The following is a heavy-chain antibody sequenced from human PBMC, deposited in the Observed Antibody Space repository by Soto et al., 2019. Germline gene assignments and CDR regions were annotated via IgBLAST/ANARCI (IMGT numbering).Heavy chain of an antibody. J-gene: IGHJ6*02. D-gene: IGHD3-10*01. V-gene: IGHV1-8*01. CDR3: ARANPLWFGELLYLAV. CDR1: GYTFTSYD. CDR2: MNPNSGKT. Sequence: GASVKVSCKASGYTFTSYDINWVRQATGLGLEWMGWMNPNSGKTGFAQKFQGRVTMTRNTSISTAYMELSSLRSEDTAVYYCARANPLWFGELLYLAVWGQGTTVTAP.